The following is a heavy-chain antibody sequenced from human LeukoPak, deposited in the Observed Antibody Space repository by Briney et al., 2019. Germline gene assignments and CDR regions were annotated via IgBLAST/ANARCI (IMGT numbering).Heavy chain of an antibody. V-gene: IGHV3-23*01. Sequence: GGSLRLSCAASGFIFSSYGMSWVRQAPGKGLEWASAISGSGGSTYYADSVKGRFTISRDNAKNSLYLQMNSLRAEDTAVYYCAELGITMIGGVWGKGTTVTISS. D-gene: IGHD3-10*02. J-gene: IGHJ6*04. CDR2: ISGSGGST. CDR3: AELGITMIGGV. CDR1: GFIFSSYG.